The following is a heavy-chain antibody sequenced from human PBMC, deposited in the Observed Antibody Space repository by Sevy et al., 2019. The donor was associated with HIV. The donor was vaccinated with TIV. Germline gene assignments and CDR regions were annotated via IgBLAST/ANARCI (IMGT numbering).Heavy chain of an antibody. V-gene: IGHV1-18*01. D-gene: IGHD6-19*01. CDR2: ISAYNGNT. J-gene: IGHJ4*01. CDR3: ARDRPVSHSSGWSIDY. CDR1: GYTFTSYG. Sequence: ASVKVSCKASGYTFTSYGISWVRQAPGQGLEWMGWISAYNGNTNYAQKLQGRVTMTTDTSTSTAYMELRSLRSDDTAVYYCARDRPVSHSSGWSIDYWGHGTLVTVSS.